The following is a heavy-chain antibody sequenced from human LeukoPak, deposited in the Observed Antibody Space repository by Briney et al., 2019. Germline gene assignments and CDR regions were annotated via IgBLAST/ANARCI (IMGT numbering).Heavy chain of an antibody. CDR3: ARVHYGYDSNGPPVY. CDR1: GVTFSSYS. CDR2: ISSSSSYI. D-gene: IGHD3-22*01. V-gene: IGHV3-21*01. Sequence: NPGGSLRLSCAASGVTFSSYSMSWVRQAPGKGLECGSSISSSSSYIYYADSVRGRFTISRDNPKNSLYLQMNTLKAEDTAVYYGARVHYGYDSNGPPVYGGEGTLVTVPS. J-gene: IGHJ4*02.